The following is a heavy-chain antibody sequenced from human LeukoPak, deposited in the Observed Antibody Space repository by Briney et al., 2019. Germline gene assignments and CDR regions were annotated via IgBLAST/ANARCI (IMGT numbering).Heavy chain of an antibody. V-gene: IGHV3-30*06. D-gene: IGHD6-6*01. Sequence: GGSLRLSCAASGFTFSSYGMHWVRQAPGKGLEWVAVISYDGSNKYYADSVKGRFTISRDNSKNTLYLQMNSLRAEDAAVYYCARDPISSSSYYYYMDVWGKGTTVTPSS. CDR1: GFTFSSYG. CDR2: ISYDGSNK. CDR3: ARDPISSSSYYYYMDV. J-gene: IGHJ6*03.